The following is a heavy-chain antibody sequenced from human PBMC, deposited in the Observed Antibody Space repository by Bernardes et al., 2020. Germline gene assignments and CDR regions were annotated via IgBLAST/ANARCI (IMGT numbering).Heavy chain of an antibody. Sequence: GGSLRLSCEASGFTFSNYAMTWVRQGPGQGLEWVAGISGGGAETFYADSVKGRFTISRDISKRTMYLLMSSLRAEDTAIYYCARVGTRITTSLAYWGQGTLVTVTS. D-gene: IGHD1-1*01. J-gene: IGHJ4*02. CDR3: ARVGTRITTSLAY. V-gene: IGHV3-23*01. CDR1: GFTFSNYA. CDR2: ISGGGAET.